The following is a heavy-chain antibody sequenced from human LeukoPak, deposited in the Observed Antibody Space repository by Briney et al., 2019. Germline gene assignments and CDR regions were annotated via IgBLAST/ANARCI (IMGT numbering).Heavy chain of an antibody. CDR1: GFTFSNYN. D-gene: IGHD2/OR15-2a*01. CDR2: INHSGST. CDR3: ARLSMTPYYYYYYMDV. Sequence: GSLRLSCAASGFTFSNYNMNWIRQPPGKGLEWIGEINHSGSTNYNPSLKSRVTISVDTSKNQFSLKLSSVTAADTAVYYCARLSMTPYYYYYYMDVWGKGTTVTISS. V-gene: IGHV4-34*01. J-gene: IGHJ6*03.